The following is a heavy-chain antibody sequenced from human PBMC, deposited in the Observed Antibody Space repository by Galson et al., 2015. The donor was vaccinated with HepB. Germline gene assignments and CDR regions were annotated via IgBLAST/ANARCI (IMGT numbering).Heavy chain of an antibody. CDR3: ARHDFRVDTGMVGWFDA. Sequence: QSGAEVTKPGESLKISCKGSGYSFTNHWIGWVRQMPGKGLEWMGIIYPGDSDTRYSPSFQGQVTISADKSIHTAYLQWSTLKASDTAMYYRARHDFRVDTGMVGWFDAWGQGTVVTVSS. CDR1: GYSFTNHW. J-gene: IGHJ5*02. D-gene: IGHD5-18*01. CDR2: IYPGDSDT. V-gene: IGHV5-51*01.